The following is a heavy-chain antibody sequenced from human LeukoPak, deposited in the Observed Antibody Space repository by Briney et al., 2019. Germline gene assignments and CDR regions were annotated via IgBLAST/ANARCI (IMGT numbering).Heavy chain of an antibody. D-gene: IGHD1-26*01. CDR2: VSPFSHET. V-gene: IGHV1-18*01. CDR3: ARGSTVGATSYYYYYMDV. J-gene: IGHJ6*03. Sequence: GASVKVSCKASGYTFISYGIGWVRQAPGQGLEWMGWVSPFSHETNYVEKIQGRVTMTTDRSANTAYMELSRLRSDDTAVYYCARGSTVGATSYYYYYMDVWGKGTTVTVSS. CDR1: GYTFISYG.